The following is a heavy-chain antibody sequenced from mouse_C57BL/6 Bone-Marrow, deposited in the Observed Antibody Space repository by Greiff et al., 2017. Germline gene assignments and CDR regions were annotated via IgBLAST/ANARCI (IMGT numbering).Heavy chain of an antibody. CDR3: ARRGDPYYFDY. V-gene: IGHV5-12*01. J-gene: IGHJ2*01. D-gene: IGHD2-13*01. CDR1: GFTFSDYY. Sequence: EVQGVESGGGLVQPGGSLKLSCAASGFTFSDYYMYWVRQTPEQRLEWVAYISNGGGSTYYPDTVKGRVTISRDNAKNTLYLQMSRLKSEDTAMYYCARRGDPYYFDYWGQGTTLTVSA. CDR2: ISNGGGST.